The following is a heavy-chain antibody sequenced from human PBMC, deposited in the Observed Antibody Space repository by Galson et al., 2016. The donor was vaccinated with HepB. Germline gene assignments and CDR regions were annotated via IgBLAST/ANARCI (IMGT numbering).Heavy chain of an antibody. V-gene: IGHV1-46*01. CDR3: ARGADTNNYSYLDGMAV. CDR2: INPNDNSK. Sequence: SVKVSCKASGHTLTDYYVHWVRQAPGQGLEWLGIINPNDNSKAYPQKFQGRVTMTKDTSTSTIYVELSSLRSEDTAVYYCARGADTNNYSYLDGMAVRGQGTTVTVSS. CDR1: GHTLTDYY. J-gene: IGHJ6*02. D-gene: IGHD5-18*01.